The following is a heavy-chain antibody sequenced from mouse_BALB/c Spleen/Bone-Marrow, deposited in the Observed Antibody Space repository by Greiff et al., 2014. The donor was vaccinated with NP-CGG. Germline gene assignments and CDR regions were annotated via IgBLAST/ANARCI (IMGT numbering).Heavy chain of an antibody. CDR2: ISSGGSYT. D-gene: IGHD2-2*01. CDR3: ARGGGYDWYFDV. J-gene: IGHJ1*01. Sequence: EVQLQQSGGGLVKPGGSPKLSCAASGFTFSSYAMSWVRQTPEKRLEWVATISSGGSYTYYPDSVKGRFTISRDNAKNTLYLQMSSLRSEDTAMYYCARGGGYDWYFDVWGAGTTVTVSS. CDR1: GFTFSSYA. V-gene: IGHV5-9-3*01.